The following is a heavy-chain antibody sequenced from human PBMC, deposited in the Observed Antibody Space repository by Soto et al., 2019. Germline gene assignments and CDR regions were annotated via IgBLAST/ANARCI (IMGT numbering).Heavy chain of an antibody. D-gene: IGHD2-2*01. CDR2: VSYAGGNT. V-gene: IGHV3-30*18. CDR1: GFIFSSYG. J-gene: IGHJ4*02. CDR3: SKFCEYHLPYFGS. Sequence: QVQLVESGVCGVQPGTSLRLTSETSGFIFSSYGMHWVRRAPGKGLEWLSFVSYAGGNTHYAVSVQGRFTISRDNSTNTPFLKTNNLRPDDTAVYYCSKFCEYHLPYFGSWGQVTLVPVS.